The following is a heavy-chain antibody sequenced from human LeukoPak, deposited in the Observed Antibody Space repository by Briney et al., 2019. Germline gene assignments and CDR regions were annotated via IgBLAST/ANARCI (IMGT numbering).Heavy chain of an antibody. CDR1: GYDFTNYW. V-gene: IGHV5-51*01. CDR2: INPGDSDT. D-gene: IGHD3-9*01. Sequence: GESLKISCKGSGYDFTNYWIGWVRQMPGKGLEWMGIINPGDSDTRYSPSFEGQVTISADKSINTAFLQWSSLKASDTAMYYCARSPTSTIFSAIGWLDPWGQGTLVTVSS. CDR3: ARSPTSTIFSAIGWLDP. J-gene: IGHJ5*02.